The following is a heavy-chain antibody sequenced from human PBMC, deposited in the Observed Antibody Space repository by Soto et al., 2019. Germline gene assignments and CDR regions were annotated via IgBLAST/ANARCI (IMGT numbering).Heavy chain of an antibody. D-gene: IGHD6-13*01. J-gene: IGHJ5*02. Sequence: PGGSLRLSCAASGFTFSSYWMHWVRQAPGKGLVWVSRINRDGSSTSYADSVKGRFTISRDNAKNTLYLQMNSLRAEDTAVYYCVRASNDEAGATRFDPWGQGTLVTVSS. CDR3: VRASNDEAGATRFDP. CDR1: GFTFSSYW. CDR2: INRDGSST. V-gene: IGHV3-74*01.